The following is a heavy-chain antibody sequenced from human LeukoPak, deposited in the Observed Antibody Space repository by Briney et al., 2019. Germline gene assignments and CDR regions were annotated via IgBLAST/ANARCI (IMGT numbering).Heavy chain of an antibody. V-gene: IGHV3-30*19. J-gene: IGHJ4*02. CDR2: ISYDGSNT. CDR1: GFTSGFTFSSHG. Sequence: GGSLRLSCFASGFTSGFTFSSHGMHWVRQAPGQGLEWVAVISYDGSNTYYADSVKGRFTISRDNSKRTLYLEVNNLRVEDTAMFYCARESYSSGEWGLWGQGTLVTVSS. CDR3: ARESYSSGEWGL. D-gene: IGHD6-19*01.